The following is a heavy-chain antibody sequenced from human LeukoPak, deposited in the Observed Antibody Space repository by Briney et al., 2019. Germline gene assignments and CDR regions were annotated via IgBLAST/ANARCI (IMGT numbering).Heavy chain of an antibody. V-gene: IGHV1-69*13. D-gene: IGHD4-11*01. CDR2: IIPIFGTA. J-gene: IGHJ6*02. CDR3: ARMTRSMTTMSYYYGMDV. CDR1: GYTFTSYG. Sequence: ASVKVSCKASGYTFTSYGISWVRQAPGQGLKWMGGIIPIFGTANYAQKFQGRVTITADESTSTAYMELSSLRSEDTAVYYCARMTRSMTTMSYYYGMDVWGQGTTVTVSS.